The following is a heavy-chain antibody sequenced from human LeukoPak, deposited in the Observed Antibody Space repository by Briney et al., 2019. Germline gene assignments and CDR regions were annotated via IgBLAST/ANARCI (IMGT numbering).Heavy chain of an antibody. CDR2: LNAANGNT. Sequence: ASVKVSCKASGYTFTSYAIHWVRQAPGQRLEWMGWLNAANGNTKYSQKFQGRVTLTRDTSASTAYMQLSSLRSEDTAVYYCAREESTSSWSSFDYWGQGTLVTVSS. CDR3: AREESTSSWSSFDY. D-gene: IGHD6-13*01. CDR1: GYTFTSYA. V-gene: IGHV1-3*01. J-gene: IGHJ4*02.